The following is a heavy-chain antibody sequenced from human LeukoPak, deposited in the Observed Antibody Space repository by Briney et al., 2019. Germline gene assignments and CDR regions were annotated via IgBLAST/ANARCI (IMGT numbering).Heavy chain of an antibody. J-gene: IGHJ4*02. CDR1: GYTFTGYY. CDR3: VRDRSSSSYYSC. V-gene: IGHV1-2*02. D-gene: IGHD6-13*01. Sequence: GASVKVSCKASGYTFTGYYMHWLRLAPGQGLEWMGWINPNSGATKYAQNLQGRVTMTTDTSTSTAYMELRSLRSDDTAVYFCVRDRSSSSYYSCWGQGTLVTVSS. CDR2: INPNSGAT.